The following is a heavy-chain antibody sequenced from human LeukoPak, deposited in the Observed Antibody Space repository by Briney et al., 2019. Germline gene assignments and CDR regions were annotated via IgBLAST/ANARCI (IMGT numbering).Heavy chain of an antibody. D-gene: IGHD6-13*01. V-gene: IGHV3-7*03. CDR3: ARGSSWYYFDY. Sequence: TGGSLRLSCEASGFSFSQHSMGWVRLAPGKGLEWVANIKQDGSEKYCVDSVKGRFTISRDNAKNSLYLQMNSLKTEDTAVYYCARGSSWYYFDYWGQGTLVTVSS. CDR1: GFSFSQHS. J-gene: IGHJ4*02. CDR2: IKQDGSEK.